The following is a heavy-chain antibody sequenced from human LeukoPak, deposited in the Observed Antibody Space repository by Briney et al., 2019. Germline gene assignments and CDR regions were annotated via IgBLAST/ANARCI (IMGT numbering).Heavy chain of an antibody. CDR3: ARDRSGGYVSYFDS. J-gene: IGHJ4*02. CDR2: ISSSSTTI. CDR1: GFTFSDFY. V-gene: IGHV3-11*04. D-gene: IGHD3-22*01. Sequence: TGGSLRLSCAASGFTFSDFYMSWIRQAPGKGLESVSYISSSSTTIYYADSVKGRFTISRDNAKSSLYLQMNSLRDEDTAVYYCARDRSGGYVSYFDSWGQGTLVTVSS.